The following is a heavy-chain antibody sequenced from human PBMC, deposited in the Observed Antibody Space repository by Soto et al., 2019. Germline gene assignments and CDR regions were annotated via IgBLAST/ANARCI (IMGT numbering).Heavy chain of an antibody. D-gene: IGHD3-10*01. CDR2: IYSGGYT. J-gene: IGHJ4*02. V-gene: IGHV3-53*01. CDR3: APRPGGGGY. CDR1: GFTVSNNY. Sequence: EVQLVESGGGLIQPGGSLRLSCAVSGFTVSNNYMSWVRQAPGKGLEGVSVIYSGGYTAYGDSVKGRFTISRDNSKNTQYLQINSLGPHAPAVFYGAPRPGGGGYWGQGTLVTVSS.